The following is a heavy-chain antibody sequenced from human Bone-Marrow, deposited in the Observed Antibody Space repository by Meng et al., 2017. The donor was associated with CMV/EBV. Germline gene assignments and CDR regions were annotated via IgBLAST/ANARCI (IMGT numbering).Heavy chain of an antibody. J-gene: IGHJ4*02. V-gene: IGHV3-23*01. Sequence: GESLKISCAASGFTFGIYAMSWVRQAPGKGLEWVSAISGSGGSTHYADSVKGRFIISRDNSKNTLYVQMNSLRAEDTAVYYCAKDEIPYYHDGGGVYWGQGTLVTVPS. D-gene: IGHD3-22*01. CDR1: GFTFGIYA. CDR2: ISGSGGST. CDR3: AKDEIPYYHDGGGVY.